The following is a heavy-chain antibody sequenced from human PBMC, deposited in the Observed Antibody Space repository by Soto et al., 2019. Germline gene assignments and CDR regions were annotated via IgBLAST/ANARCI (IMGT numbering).Heavy chain of an antibody. CDR3: ARVILCCYAPAYDYCMVA. CDR1: GYTFTSYY. Sequence: SCKASGYTFTSYYMHWVRQAPGQGLEWMGIINPSGGSTSYAQKFQGRVTMTRDTSTSTVYMELSSLRSEDTAVYYCARVILCCYAPAYDYCMVALGQGTTVTGS. D-gene: IGHD3-9*01. V-gene: IGHV1-46*01. J-gene: IGHJ6*02. CDR2: INPSGGST.